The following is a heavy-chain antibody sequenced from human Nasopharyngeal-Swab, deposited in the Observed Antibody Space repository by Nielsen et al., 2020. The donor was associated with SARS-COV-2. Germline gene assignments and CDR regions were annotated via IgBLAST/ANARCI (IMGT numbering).Heavy chain of an antibody. CDR2: INHSGST. J-gene: IGHJ4*02. V-gene: IGHV4-34*01. D-gene: IGHD6-13*01. Sequence: PGKGLEWIGEINHSGSTNYNPSLKSRVTISVDTSKNQFSLKLSSVTAADTAVYYCARKVGPWGYSTSWGQGTLVTVSS. CDR3: ARKVGPWGYSTS.